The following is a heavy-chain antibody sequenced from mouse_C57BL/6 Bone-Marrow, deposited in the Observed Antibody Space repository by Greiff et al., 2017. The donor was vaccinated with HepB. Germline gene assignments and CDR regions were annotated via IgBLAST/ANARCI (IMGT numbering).Heavy chain of an antibody. CDR3: ASGGYPYYAMDY. D-gene: IGHD1-1*02. Sequence: QVQLQQSGAELVKPGASVKMSCKASGYTFTSYWITWVKQRPGQGLEWIGDIYPGSGSTNYNEKFKSKATLTVDTSSSTAYMQLSSLTSEDSAVYYCASGGYPYYAMDYLGQGTSVTVSS. V-gene: IGHV1-55*01. CDR2: IYPGSGST. J-gene: IGHJ4*01. CDR1: GYTFTSYW.